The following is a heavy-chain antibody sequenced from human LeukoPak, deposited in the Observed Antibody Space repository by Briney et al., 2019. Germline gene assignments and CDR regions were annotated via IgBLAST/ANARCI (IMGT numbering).Heavy chain of an antibody. V-gene: IGHV3-66*04. Sequence: GGSLRLSCAASGFTVSSNCISWVRQAPGKGLEWVSVIYSGGSTYYTGSVKGRFTISRDDSKNTLYLQMNSLRAEDTAVYYCVRHTENGYYFDYWGQGTLVTVSS. CDR1: GFTVSSNC. D-gene: IGHD1-1*01. CDR2: IYSGGST. CDR3: VRHTENGYYFDY. J-gene: IGHJ4*02.